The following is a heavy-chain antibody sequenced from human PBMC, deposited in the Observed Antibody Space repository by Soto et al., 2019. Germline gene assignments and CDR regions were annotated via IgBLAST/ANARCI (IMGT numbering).Heavy chain of an antibody. Sequence: QVQLVESGGGLVKPGGSLRLSCAASGFTFGDYDMSWIRQAPGKGLEWVSYISNGGSSIYYAGSVKGRFTISRDNAKRSVFRQMNSLRAEDTDVYYCTRPCRYCNGGGPGNWFDPWGKGTLVTVSS. CDR3: TRPCRYCNGGGPGNWFDP. J-gene: IGHJ5*02. V-gene: IGHV3-11*01. CDR2: ISNGGSSI. CDR1: GFTFGDYD. D-gene: IGHD2-8*02.